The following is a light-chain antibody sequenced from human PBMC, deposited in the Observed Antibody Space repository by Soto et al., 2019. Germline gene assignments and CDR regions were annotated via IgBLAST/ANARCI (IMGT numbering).Light chain of an antibody. V-gene: IGKV1-39*01. CDR1: QSISNY. CDR3: QQSFSPLWT. Sequence: DIQMTQYPSSLSASVGDRVTITCRASQSISNYLNWYQQKPGKAPKLLIYAASSMQSGVPSRFSGSGSETDFTLTISSLQPDDSATYYCQQSFSPLWTFGQGTKV. CDR2: AAS. J-gene: IGKJ1*01.